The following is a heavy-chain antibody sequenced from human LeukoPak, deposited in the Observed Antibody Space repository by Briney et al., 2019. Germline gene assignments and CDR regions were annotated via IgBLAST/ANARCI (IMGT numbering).Heavy chain of an antibody. D-gene: IGHD1-26*01. CDR2: IYPSDSDT. J-gene: IGHJ4*02. V-gene: IGHV5-51*01. CDR1: GYSFTSYW. Sequence: PGESLKISCEGSGYSFTSYWIGWVRQMPGKGLEWMGIIYPSDSDTRYSPSFQGQVTISADKSISTAYLQWNSLKASDTAMYYCARHRRYTGSYYYFDYWGQGTLVTVSS. CDR3: ARHRRYTGSYYYFDY.